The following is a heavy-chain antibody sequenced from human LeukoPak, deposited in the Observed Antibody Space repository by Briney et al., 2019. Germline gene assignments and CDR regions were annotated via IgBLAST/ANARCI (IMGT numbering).Heavy chain of an antibody. Sequence: SETLSLTCTVSGGSITSYYWSWIRQAPGKGLDWIGYINYSGGTNYNSSLKSRVTIPVDTSKNQFYLKLSSVTAADTAVYYCARDTAARRILDYYYYMDVWGKGTTVTVSS. CDR2: INYSGGT. CDR1: GGSITSYY. V-gene: IGHV4-59*01. D-gene: IGHD6-6*01. J-gene: IGHJ6*03. CDR3: ARDTAARRILDYYYYMDV.